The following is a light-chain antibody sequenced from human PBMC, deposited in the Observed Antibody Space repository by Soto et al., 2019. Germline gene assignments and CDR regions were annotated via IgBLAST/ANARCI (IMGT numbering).Light chain of an antibody. J-gene: IGKJ1*01. CDR2: DAS. CDR1: QSIASW. Sequence: DIRMTQSPSTLSASVGDRVTITCRASQSIASWLAWYQQXPGKAPKVLIYDASSFESGVPSRFSGSGSGTEFTLTISSLQPDDFATDYCQQYKSYSTFGQGTKVDIK. CDR3: QQYKSYST. V-gene: IGKV1-5*01.